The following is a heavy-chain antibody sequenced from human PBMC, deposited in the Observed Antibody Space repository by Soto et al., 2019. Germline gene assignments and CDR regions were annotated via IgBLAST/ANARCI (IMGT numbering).Heavy chain of an antibody. V-gene: IGHV4-34*01. J-gene: IGHJ6*02. CDR1: GGSFSGYY. Sequence: SETLSLTCAVYGGSFSGYYWSWIRQPPGKGLEWIGEINHSGSTNYNPSLKSRVTISVDTSKNQFSLKLSSVTAADTAVYYCAVSLIYDFWSGNMWYYYCGMDGWGQGTTVTVSS. CDR3: AVSLIYDFWSGNMWYYYCGMDG. D-gene: IGHD3-3*01. CDR2: INHSGST.